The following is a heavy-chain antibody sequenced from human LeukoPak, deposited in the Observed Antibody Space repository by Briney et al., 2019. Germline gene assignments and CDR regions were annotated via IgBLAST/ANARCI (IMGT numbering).Heavy chain of an antibody. V-gene: IGHV3-21*01. Sequence: PGGSLRLXCAASGFTFSSYSMKWVRQAPGKGLEWVSSISSSSSYIYYADSVKGRFTISRDNAKNSLYLQMNSLRAEDTAVYYCARDGPFYCSSTSCYDGYAFDIWGQGTMVTVSS. CDR1: GFTFSSYS. D-gene: IGHD2-2*01. J-gene: IGHJ3*02. CDR2: ISSSSSYI. CDR3: ARDGPFYCSSTSCYDGYAFDI.